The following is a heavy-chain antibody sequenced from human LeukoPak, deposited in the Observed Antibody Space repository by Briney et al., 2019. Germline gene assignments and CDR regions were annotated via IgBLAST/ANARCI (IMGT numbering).Heavy chain of an antibody. CDR1: GFTISDNY. CDR2: IYSDGST. J-gene: IGHJ4*02. Sequence: GGSLRLSCAASGFTISDNYMSWVRQAPGKGLEWGSIIYSDGSTYYSDSVKGRFTISRDNSKNTLYLQMNSLRAEDTAVYYCARDPGYDYGLDYWGQGSLVIVSS. CDR3: ARDPGYDYGLDY. D-gene: IGHD5-18*01. V-gene: IGHV3-66*01.